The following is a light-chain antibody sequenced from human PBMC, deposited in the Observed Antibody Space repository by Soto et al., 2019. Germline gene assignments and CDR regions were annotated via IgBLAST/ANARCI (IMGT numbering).Light chain of an antibody. J-gene: IGLJ1*01. CDR3: SSYTSSSTL. Sequence: QSALTQPASVSGSPGQSITISCTGTSSDVGVYNYVSWYQQHPGKAPKLMIFEVTSRPSGVSNRFSGSKSGNTASLTISGLQTEDEADYYCSSYTSSSTLFGTGTKVTVL. CDR2: EVT. V-gene: IGLV2-14*01. CDR1: SSDVGVYNY.